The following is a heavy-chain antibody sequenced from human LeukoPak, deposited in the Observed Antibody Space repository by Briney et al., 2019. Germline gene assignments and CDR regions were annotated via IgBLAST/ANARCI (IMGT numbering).Heavy chain of an antibody. V-gene: IGHV3-7*01. CDR2: IKEDEIEI. D-gene: IGHD3-22*01. Sequence: GGSLRLSCAASGFAFNSQTMSWVRQARGKGLEWVASIKEDEIEIHYVDSVKGRFTISRDNAKHSLYLEMNGLRVEDRAVYYCARGGFRHFDPWGQGTLVTVSS. CDR3: ARGGFRHFDP. CDR1: GFAFNSQT. J-gene: IGHJ5*02.